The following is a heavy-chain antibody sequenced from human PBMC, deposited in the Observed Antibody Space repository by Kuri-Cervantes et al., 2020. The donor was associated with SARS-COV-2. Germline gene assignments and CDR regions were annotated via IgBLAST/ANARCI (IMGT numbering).Heavy chain of an antibody. J-gene: IGHJ1*01. CDR3: AKVGGHREYFQN. Sequence: GGSLRLSCAASGFTFSSYAMNWVRQAPGKGLEWVSVIGGSGVRTNYADSVKGRFTISRDNSKNTLYLQMNSLRAEDTAVYYCAKVGGHREYFQNWGQGTLVTVS. V-gene: IGHV3-23*01. D-gene: IGHD3-16*01. CDR2: IGGSGVRT. CDR1: GFTFSSYA.